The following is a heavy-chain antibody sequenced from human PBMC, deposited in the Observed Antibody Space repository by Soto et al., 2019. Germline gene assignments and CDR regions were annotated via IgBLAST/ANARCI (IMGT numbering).Heavy chain of an antibody. Sequence: ASVKVSCKASGYTFTSYDINWVRQATGQGLEWMGWMNPNSGNTGYAQKFQGRVTMTRNTSISTAYMELSSLRSEDTAVYYCARGRRGHIVVVIVTHYNWFDPWGQGTLVTVSS. J-gene: IGHJ5*02. CDR1: GYTFTSYD. D-gene: IGHD2-21*01. V-gene: IGHV1-8*01. CDR2: MNPNSGNT. CDR3: ARGRRGHIVVVIVTHYNWFDP.